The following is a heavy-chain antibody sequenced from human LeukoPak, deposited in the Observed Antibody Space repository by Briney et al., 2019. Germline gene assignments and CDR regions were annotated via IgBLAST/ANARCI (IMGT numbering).Heavy chain of an antibody. CDR2: INHSGSI. CDR1: GGSFSGYY. Sequence: SETLSLTCAVYGGSFSGYYWSWIRQPPGKGLEWIGEINHSGSINYNPSLKSRVTISVDTSKNQFSLKLSSVTAADTAVYYCAKDGYCSSTSCTTRAEYFQHWGQGTLVTVSS. D-gene: IGHD2-2*01. V-gene: IGHV4-34*01. J-gene: IGHJ1*01. CDR3: AKDGYCSSTSCTTRAEYFQH.